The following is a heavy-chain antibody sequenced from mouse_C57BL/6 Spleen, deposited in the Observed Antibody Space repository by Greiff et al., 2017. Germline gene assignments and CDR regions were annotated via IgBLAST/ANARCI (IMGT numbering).Heavy chain of an antibody. CDR2: IDPSDSET. Sequence: QVQLQQSGAELVRPGSSVKLSCKASGYTFTSYWLHWVKQRPIQGLEWIGNIDPSDSETHYNQKFKDKATLTVDKSSSTAYMQLSSLTSEDSAVYYCARLGYSAWFAYWGQGTLVTVSA. D-gene: IGHD2-3*01. V-gene: IGHV1-52*01. CDR1: GYTFTSYW. J-gene: IGHJ3*01. CDR3: ARLGYSAWFAY.